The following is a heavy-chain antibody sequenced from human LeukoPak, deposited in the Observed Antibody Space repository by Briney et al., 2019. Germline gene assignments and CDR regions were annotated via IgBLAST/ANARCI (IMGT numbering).Heavy chain of an antibody. V-gene: IGHV4-59*08. J-gene: IGHJ4*02. CDR3: ASTSLFPHSSGWNDVDY. Sequence: SETLSLTCTVSGGSISSSYWSWIRQPPGKGLEWIGYIYYSGSTNYNPSFKSRVAISVDTSKNQFSLKLSSVTAADTAVYYCASTSLFPHSSGWNDVDYWGQGTLVTVSS. D-gene: IGHD6-19*01. CDR1: GGSISSSY. CDR2: IYYSGST.